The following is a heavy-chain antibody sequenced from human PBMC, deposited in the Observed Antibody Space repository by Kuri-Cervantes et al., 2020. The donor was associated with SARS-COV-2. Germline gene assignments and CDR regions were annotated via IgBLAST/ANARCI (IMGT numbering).Heavy chain of an antibody. J-gene: IGHJ4*02. CDR3: ASVSTMGVSLD. V-gene: IGHV3-33*08. CDR1: GFTFSNYV. Sequence: GESLKISCVASGFTFSNYVIHWVRQAPGKGLEWVAVIWYDGENEYYAGSVKGRLTISRDNSKNTLYLQMDSLRVEDTAVYYCASVSTMGVSLDWGQGTLVTVSS. D-gene: IGHD5-24*01. CDR2: IWYDGENE.